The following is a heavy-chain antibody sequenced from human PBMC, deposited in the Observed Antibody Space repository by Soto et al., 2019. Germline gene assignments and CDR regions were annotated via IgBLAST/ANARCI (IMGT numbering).Heavy chain of an antibody. D-gene: IGHD1-1*01. CDR1: GASINSGGYS. J-gene: IGHJ4*02. V-gene: IGHV4-30-2*01. CDR3: ARDAYNLGYFDY. CDR2: IFHSGST. Sequence: QQQLQESGSGLVKPSQTLSLTCAVSGASINSGGYSWSWIRQPPGKGLEWIGYIFHSGSTYYKPSLKSRVNISVDRANTHFSLRLSSVTAADTAVYYCARDAYNLGYFDYWGQGTLVTVSS.